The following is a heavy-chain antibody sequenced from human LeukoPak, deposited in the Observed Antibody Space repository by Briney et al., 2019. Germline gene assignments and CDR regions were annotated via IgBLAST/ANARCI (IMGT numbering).Heavy chain of an antibody. CDR3: AVRPELNCSSTSCHNCFDP. D-gene: IGHD2-2*01. Sequence: SETLSLTCAVYGGSFSGYYWRWIRQPRGKGVEWIGEMNHSGSNNYNPSLKSRVNISVDTSKTQFSLKLSSVTPADTAVYYCAVRPELNCSSTSCHNCFDPWGQGTLVTVSS. V-gene: IGHV4-34*01. J-gene: IGHJ5*02. CDR2: MNHSGSN. CDR1: GGSFSGYY.